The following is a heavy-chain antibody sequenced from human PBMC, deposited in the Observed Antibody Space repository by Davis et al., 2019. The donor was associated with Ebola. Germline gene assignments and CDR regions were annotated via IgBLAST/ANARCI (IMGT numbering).Heavy chain of an antibody. CDR3: ARDFPEGIVVVPAALGYGMDV. V-gene: IGHV3-23*01. CDR2: ISGSGGST. Sequence: GESLKISCAASGFTFSSYAMGWVRQAPGKGLEWVSAISGSGGSTYYADSVKGRFTISRDNAKNSLYLQMNSLSAEDTAVYYCARDFPEGIVVVPAALGYGMDVWGQGTTVTVSS. D-gene: IGHD2-2*01. CDR1: GFTFSSYA. J-gene: IGHJ6*02.